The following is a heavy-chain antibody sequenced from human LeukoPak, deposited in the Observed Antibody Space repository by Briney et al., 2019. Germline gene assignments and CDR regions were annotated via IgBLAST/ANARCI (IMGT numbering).Heavy chain of an antibody. Sequence: ASVEVSCKAPGGTFSSYAISWVRQAPGQGLKWMGGIIPIFGTANYAQKFQGRVTITADESTSTAYMELSSLRSEDTAVYYCARASRSFVWATFDYWGQGTLVTVSS. J-gene: IGHJ4*02. CDR1: GGTFSSYA. CDR3: ARASRSFVWATFDY. V-gene: IGHV1-69*13. CDR2: IIPIFGTA. D-gene: IGHD1-26*01.